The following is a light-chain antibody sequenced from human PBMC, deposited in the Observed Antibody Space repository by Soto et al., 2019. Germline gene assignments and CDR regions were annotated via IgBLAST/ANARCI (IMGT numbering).Light chain of an antibody. CDR2: DVS. V-gene: IGLV2-14*01. Sequence: QSARTQPASVTGSPGQSITISCTGTSSDVGGYNYVSWYQQHPGKAPKLMIYDVSNRPSGVSNRFSGSKSGNTASLTISGLQSEDEADYYCSSYTSSSTVVFGGGTK. J-gene: IGLJ2*01. CDR3: SSYTSSSTVV. CDR1: SSDVGGYNY.